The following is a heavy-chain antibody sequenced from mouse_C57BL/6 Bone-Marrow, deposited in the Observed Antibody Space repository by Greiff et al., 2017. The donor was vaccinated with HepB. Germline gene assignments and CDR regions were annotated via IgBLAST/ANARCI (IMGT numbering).Heavy chain of an antibody. V-gene: IGHV5-6*01. CDR2: ISSGGSYT. Sequence: DVQLVESGGDLVKPGGSLKLSCAASGFTFSSYGMSWVRQTPDKRLEWVATISSGGSYTYYPDSVKGRFTISRDNAKNTLYLQMSSLKSEDTAMYYCARATVVYWYFDVWGTGTTVTVSS. J-gene: IGHJ1*03. D-gene: IGHD1-1*01. CDR3: ARATVVYWYFDV. CDR1: GFTFSSYG.